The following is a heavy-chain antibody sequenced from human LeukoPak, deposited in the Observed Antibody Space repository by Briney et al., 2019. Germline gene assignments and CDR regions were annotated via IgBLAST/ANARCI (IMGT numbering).Heavy chain of an antibody. Sequence: SQTLSLTCTVSGGSISSGSYYWSWIRQPAGMGLEWIGRIYTSGSTNYNPSLKSRVTISVDTSKNQFSLKLSSVTAADTAVYYCAGTSLVPAAPNWFDPWGQGTLVTVSS. J-gene: IGHJ5*02. CDR1: GGSISSGSYY. V-gene: IGHV4-61*02. CDR3: AGTSLVPAAPNWFDP. D-gene: IGHD2-2*01. CDR2: IYTSGST.